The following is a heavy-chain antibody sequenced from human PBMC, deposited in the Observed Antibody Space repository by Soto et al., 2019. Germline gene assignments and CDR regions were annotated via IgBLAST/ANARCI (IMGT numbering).Heavy chain of an antibody. CDR1: GYIFTSYG. CDR2: ISAYNGNT. Sequence: ASVKVSCKASGYIFTSYGITWVRQAPGQGLEWVGWISAYNGNTNYAQKLQGRVTMTTDTSTTTAYMELRGLRSDDTAVYYCAKLPARLSYFDYWGQGTLVTVSS. V-gene: IGHV1-18*01. D-gene: IGHD6-6*01. J-gene: IGHJ4*02. CDR3: AKLPARLSYFDY.